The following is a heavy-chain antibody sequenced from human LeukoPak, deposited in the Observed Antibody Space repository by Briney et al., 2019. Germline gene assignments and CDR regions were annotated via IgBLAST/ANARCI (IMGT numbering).Heavy chain of an antibody. D-gene: IGHD1-26*01. CDR2: ISSDGRST. V-gene: IGHV3-74*01. Sequence: GGSLRLSCAASGFTFSNYWVHWVRQAPGKGLVWVSRISSDGRSTSYADSVKGRFTLSRDNAKNTLYLQMNSLRAEDTAVYYCARGGSGTYFLDSWGQGTLVTVPS. CDR3: ARGGSGTYFLDS. CDR1: GFTFSNYW. J-gene: IGHJ4*02.